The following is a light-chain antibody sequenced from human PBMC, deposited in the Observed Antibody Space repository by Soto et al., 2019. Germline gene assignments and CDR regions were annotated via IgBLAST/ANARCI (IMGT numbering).Light chain of an antibody. V-gene: IGKV3-20*01. Sequence: EIALTQSPGTLSLSPGERATLSCRASQSVSSSYLAWYQQKPGQAPRLLIYGASSRATGIPDRFSGSGSGTDFTLTISRLEPEDFAVYYCQARWKFGQGTKV. CDR1: QSVSSSY. CDR2: GAS. CDR3: QARWK. J-gene: IGKJ1*01.